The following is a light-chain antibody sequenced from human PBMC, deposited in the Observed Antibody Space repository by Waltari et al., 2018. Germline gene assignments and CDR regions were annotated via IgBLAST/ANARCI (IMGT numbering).Light chain of an antibody. CDR1: QNIYTS. CDR2: GAS. Sequence: DIQMTQSPSALSASIGDRVTISCRASQNIYTSLAWYQQKPGKAPRLLIYGASRLQSGNPSRFSGGGSGTDFTLTISSLQPEDSGNFYCQQYYNNPPTFGGGTKVEIK. J-gene: IGKJ4*01. CDR3: QQYYNNPPT. V-gene: IGKV1-NL1*01.